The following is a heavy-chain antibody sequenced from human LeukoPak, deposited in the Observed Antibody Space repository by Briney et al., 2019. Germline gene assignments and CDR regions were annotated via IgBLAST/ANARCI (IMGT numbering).Heavy chain of an antibody. D-gene: IGHD2-8*01. CDR2: ISGSSRYI. CDR3: TRDLYRRQHLGLIDS. Sequence: GGSLRLSCAASGFTFSSYAMTWVRQAPGKDLEWVSSISGSSRYIYYADSVKGRFTISRDNAKNSLYLQINSLRVEDTALYFCTRDLYRRQHLGLIDSWGQGTLVTVSS. CDR1: GFTFSSYA. J-gene: IGHJ4*02. V-gene: IGHV3-21*01.